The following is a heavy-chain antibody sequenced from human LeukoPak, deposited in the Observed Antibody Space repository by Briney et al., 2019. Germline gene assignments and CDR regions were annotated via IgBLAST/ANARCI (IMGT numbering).Heavy chain of an antibody. CDR2: IYYSGST. V-gene: IGHV4-59*11. J-gene: IGHJ5*02. CDR1: GGSISSHY. CDR3: ARGTRYNWNDNWFDP. D-gene: IGHD1-20*01. Sequence: SETLSLTCTVSGGSISSHYWSWIRQPPGKGLEWIGYIYYSGSTNYNPSLKSRVTISVDTSKNQFSLKLSSVTAADTAVCYCARGTRYNWNDNWFDPWGQGTLVTVSS.